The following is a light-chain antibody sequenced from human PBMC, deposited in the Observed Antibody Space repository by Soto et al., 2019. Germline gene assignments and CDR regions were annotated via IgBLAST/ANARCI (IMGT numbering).Light chain of an antibody. CDR3: QQHSVYPLT. CDR1: QSISTW. J-gene: IGKJ4*01. V-gene: IGKV1-5*03. CDR2: QAS. Sequence: DIQMTQSPSTLSASVGDRVTITCRASQSISTWLAWYQQKPAKAPKLLIFQASTLETGVPSRFSGSGSGTEFTLTISSLQPDDFATYYCQQHSVYPLTFGGGTKVDIK.